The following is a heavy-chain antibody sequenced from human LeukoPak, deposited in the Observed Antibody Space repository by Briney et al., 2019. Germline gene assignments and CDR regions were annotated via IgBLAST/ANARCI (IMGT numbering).Heavy chain of an antibody. CDR3: ARGPATSGALPPGSFDI. V-gene: IGHV4-39*07. CDR1: GDSFSSVTDF. J-gene: IGHJ3*02. Sequence: AETLSLTCTVSGDSFSSVTDFWAWLRQAPGKELEWVASGDDSGGTYYNPSLESRVAISADMSKTQTSLKLTSVPGADTAVYYCARGPATSGALPPGSFDIWGQGTLVTVSS. CDR2: GDDSGGT. D-gene: IGHD2-2*01.